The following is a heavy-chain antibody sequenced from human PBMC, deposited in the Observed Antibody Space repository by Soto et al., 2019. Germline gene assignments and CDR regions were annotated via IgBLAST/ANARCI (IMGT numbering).Heavy chain of an antibody. Sequence: GGSLRLSCAASGFTFSSYSMNWVRQAPGKGLEWVSSISSSSSYIYYADSVKGRFTISRDNAKNSLYLQMNSLRAEATAVYYCARDYDFWSGYIPNGMDVWGQGTTVTVSS. V-gene: IGHV3-21*01. J-gene: IGHJ6*02. CDR1: GFTFSSYS. D-gene: IGHD3-3*01. CDR3: ARDYDFWSGYIPNGMDV. CDR2: ISSSSSYI.